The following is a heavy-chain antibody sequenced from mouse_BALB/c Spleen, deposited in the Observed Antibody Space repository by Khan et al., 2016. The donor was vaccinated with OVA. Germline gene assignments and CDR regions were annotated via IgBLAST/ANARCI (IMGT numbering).Heavy chain of an antibody. J-gene: IGHJ2*01. CDR3: ARGGITTGFFDY. Sequence: QVQLQQSGTELARPGASVKLSCKASGYTFTNYWMQWVKQRPGQGLEWIGAIYPGDGNTRYTQKFKGKATLTADKSSSTAYMQLSSLASEDSAVYYCARGGITTGFFDYGGKGTTLTVSS. D-gene: IGHD1-1*01. CDR1: GYTFTNYW. CDR2: IYPGDGNT. V-gene: IGHV1-87*01.